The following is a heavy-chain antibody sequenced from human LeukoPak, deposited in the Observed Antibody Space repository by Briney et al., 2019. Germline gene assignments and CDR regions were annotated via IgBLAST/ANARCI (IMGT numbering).Heavy chain of an antibody. CDR2: IYTSGST. Sequence: SETLSLTCTVSGGSISSGSYYWSWVRQPAGKGLEWIGRIYTSGSTNYNPSLKSRDTISVDTSKNQFSLKLSSVTAADTAVYYCARGTMTDAFDIWGQGTMVTVSS. V-gene: IGHV4-61*02. D-gene: IGHD3-22*01. J-gene: IGHJ3*02. CDR1: GGSISSGSYY. CDR3: ARGTMTDAFDI.